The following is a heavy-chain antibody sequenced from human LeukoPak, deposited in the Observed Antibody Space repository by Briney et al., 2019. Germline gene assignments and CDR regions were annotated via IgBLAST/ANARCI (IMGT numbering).Heavy chain of an antibody. J-gene: IGHJ3*02. Sequence: GGSLRPSCAASGFTFSSYWMGWVSQDPGKGLEWVANIKEDGSEKYYVDSVKGRFTISRDNAKKKLYLQMNSLRAEDTAVYYCASSCGGDCYLEGAFDIWGQGTMVTVSS. CDR2: IKEDGSEK. CDR3: ASSCGGDCYLEGAFDI. CDR1: GFTFSSYW. D-gene: IGHD2-21*02. V-gene: IGHV3-7*01.